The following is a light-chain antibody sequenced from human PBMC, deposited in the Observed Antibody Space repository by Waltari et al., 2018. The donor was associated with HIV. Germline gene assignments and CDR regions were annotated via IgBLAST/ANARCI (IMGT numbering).Light chain of an antibody. J-gene: IGKJ4*01. Sequence: AIQLTQSPSSLSASLGDRATITCRARQAISTHLAWYQQKPGKPPTLLLYDAPLLQRGVPPIFAGSGSGTDFTLTINSLQPEDFATYYCQQFKSLPLTFAGGTKVE. CDR1: QAISTH. V-gene: IGKV1-13*02. CDR2: DAP. CDR3: QQFKSLPLT.